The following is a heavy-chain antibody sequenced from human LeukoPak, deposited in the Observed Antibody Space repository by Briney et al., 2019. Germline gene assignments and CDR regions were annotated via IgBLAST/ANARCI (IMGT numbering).Heavy chain of an antibody. CDR2: IYTSGST. V-gene: IGHV4-61*02. D-gene: IGHD3-22*01. J-gene: IGHJ4*02. CDR3: ASSYYYDSSGYSLDY. Sequence: SQTLSLTCTVSGGSISSGSYYWRWIRQPAGKGLEWIGRIYTSGSTNYNPSLKSRVTISVDTSKNQFSLKLSSVTAADTAVYYCASSYYYDSSGYSLDYWGQGTLVTVSS. CDR1: GGSISSGSYY.